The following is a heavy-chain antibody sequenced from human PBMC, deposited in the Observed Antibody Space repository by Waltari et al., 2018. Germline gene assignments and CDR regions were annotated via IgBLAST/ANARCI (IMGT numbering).Heavy chain of an antibody. J-gene: IGHJ4*02. CDR2: VFQSGSA. V-gene: IGHV4-4*02. CDR1: GDSISSLSW. CDR3: AKISLHREGYS. Sequence: QLQESGPGLVESSGTLSLTCTVSGDSISSLSWWTWFRQPPGKGLEWIGEVFQSGSANYSPSLKSRVTLSVDKSTNQFFLTLNSVTAADTAMYYCAKISLHREGYSWGQGTLVTV. D-gene: IGHD2-15*01.